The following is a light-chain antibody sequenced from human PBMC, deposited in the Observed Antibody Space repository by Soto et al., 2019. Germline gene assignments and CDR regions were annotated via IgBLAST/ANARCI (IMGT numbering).Light chain of an antibody. Sequence: EIVLTQSPGTLSLSPGERATLSCRVSQSLSSSYLAWYQQKPGQAPRLLIFGSFSRATGIPDRFSGSGSGTDFTLTISRMDPEDSAVYYCQQYGTLITFGRGTRLEIK. CDR1: QSLSSSY. CDR3: QQYGTLIT. V-gene: IGKV3-20*01. CDR2: GSF. J-gene: IGKJ5*01.